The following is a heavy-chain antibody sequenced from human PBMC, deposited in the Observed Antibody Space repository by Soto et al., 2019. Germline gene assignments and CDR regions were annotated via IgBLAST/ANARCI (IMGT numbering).Heavy chain of an antibody. Sequence: GGSLRLSCAASGFTFSSYSMNWVRQAPGKGLEWVSSISSSSSYIYYADSVKGRFTISRDNAKNSLYLQMNSLRAEDTAVYYCARVDCSGGSCYSLLAWYYYYGMDVWGQGTTVTVSS. CDR1: GFTFSSYS. J-gene: IGHJ6*02. CDR3: ARVDCSGGSCYSLLAWYYYYGMDV. CDR2: ISSSSSYI. V-gene: IGHV3-21*01. D-gene: IGHD2-15*01.